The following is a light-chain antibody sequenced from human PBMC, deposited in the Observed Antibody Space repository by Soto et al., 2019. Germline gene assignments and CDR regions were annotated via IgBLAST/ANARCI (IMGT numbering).Light chain of an antibody. CDR2: AAS. CDR1: ASISTY. Sequence: IQMNQSPSSLSASVGDSVTITCRSSASISTYLNWFQQNPGKAPTLLIFAASSLQTGVPSRFSGSGSGTDFTLTISGLRPEDFATYSCQQTFDFPYTFGQGTNLEIK. J-gene: IGKJ2*01. CDR3: QQTFDFPYT. V-gene: IGKV1-39*01.